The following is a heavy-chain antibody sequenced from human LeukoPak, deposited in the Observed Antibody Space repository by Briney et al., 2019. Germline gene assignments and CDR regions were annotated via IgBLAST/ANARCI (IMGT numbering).Heavy chain of an antibody. J-gene: IGHJ4*02. CDR2: INPNSGGT. V-gene: IGHV1-2*02. CDR3: ARGPYGSGSYNGDY. CDR1: GYTFTGYY. D-gene: IGHD3-10*01. Sequence: GSSVKVSCKASGYTFTGYYMHWVRQAPGQGLEWMGWINPNSGGTNYAQKFQGRVTMTRDTSISTAYMELSRLRSDDTAVYYCARGPYGSGSYNGDYWGQGTLVTVSS.